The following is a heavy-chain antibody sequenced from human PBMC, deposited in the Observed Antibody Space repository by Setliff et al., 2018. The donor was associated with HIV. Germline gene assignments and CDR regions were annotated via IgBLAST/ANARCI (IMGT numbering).Heavy chain of an antibody. CDR1: GFTFNNFW. CDR2: ISPDGNRN. D-gene: IGHD2-8*01. Sequence: GGSLRLSCAASGFTFNNFWMHWVRQAPGKGLEWVASISPDGNRNHCVGSVKGRFTASRDNAKSSLYLQMNSLRAEDTAVYYCARVLLRTNAVYGVVSNQFDPWGQGTLVTVSS. CDR3: ARVLLRTNAVYGVVSNQFDP. V-gene: IGHV3-7*03. J-gene: IGHJ5*02.